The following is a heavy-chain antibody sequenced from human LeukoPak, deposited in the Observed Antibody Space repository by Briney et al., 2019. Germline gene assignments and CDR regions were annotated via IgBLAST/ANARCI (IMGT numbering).Heavy chain of an antibody. V-gene: IGHV1-8*01. CDR1: GYTFTSYD. CDR3: ATYSSGWYGYYYYGMDV. D-gene: IGHD6-19*01. Sequence: ASVKVPCKASGYTFTSYDINWVRQATGQGLEWMGWMNPNSGNTGYAQKFQGRVTMTRNTSISTVYMELSSLRSEDTAVYYCATYSSGWYGYYYYGMDVWGRGTTVTVSS. CDR2: MNPNSGNT. J-gene: IGHJ6*02.